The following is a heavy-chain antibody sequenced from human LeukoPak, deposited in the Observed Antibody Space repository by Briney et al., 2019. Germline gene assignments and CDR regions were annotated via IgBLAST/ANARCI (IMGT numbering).Heavy chain of an antibody. J-gene: IGHJ3*02. CDR1: GGTFSSYA. D-gene: IGHD3-16*02. CDR2: IIPIFGTA. V-gene: IGHV1-69*05. Sequence: EASVKVSCKASGGTFSSYAISWVRQAPGQGLEWMGRIIPIFGTANYAQKFQGRVTITTDESTSTAYMELSSLRSEDTAVYYCARVPLAWDYVWGSYRFDDAFDIWGQGTVVTVSS. CDR3: ARVPLAWDYVWGSYRFDDAFDI.